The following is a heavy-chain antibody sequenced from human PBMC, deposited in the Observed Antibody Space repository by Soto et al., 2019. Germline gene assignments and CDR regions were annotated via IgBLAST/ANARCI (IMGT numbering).Heavy chain of an antibody. CDR3: ARGPRQLGGTFYYGMDT. CDR1: GGSISSYY. Sequence: SETLSLTCTVSGGSISSYYWSWIRQLPGKGLEWIGFFYDSGSTYYNAAPKSRLTISVDTSNNQFTLRLSSVTAADTAVYYCARGPRQLGGTFYYGMDTWGQGTSVTVSS. CDR2: FYDSGST. V-gene: IGHV4-59*06. D-gene: IGHD3-16*01. J-gene: IGHJ6*02.